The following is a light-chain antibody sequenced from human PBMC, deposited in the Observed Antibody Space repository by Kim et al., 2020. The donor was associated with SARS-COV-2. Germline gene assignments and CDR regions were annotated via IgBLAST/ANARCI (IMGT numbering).Light chain of an antibody. J-gene: IGKJ1*01. Sequence: DIEMTQSPSSLSASVGDRVTITCRASQGISSWLAWYQQKPEQAPKSLIYAASSLQSGVPSRFSGSGSGTDFTLTISSLQPEDFATYYCKQYDNYPRTFGQGTKGDIK. V-gene: IGKV1D-16*01. CDR2: AAS. CDR3: KQYDNYPRT. CDR1: QGISSW.